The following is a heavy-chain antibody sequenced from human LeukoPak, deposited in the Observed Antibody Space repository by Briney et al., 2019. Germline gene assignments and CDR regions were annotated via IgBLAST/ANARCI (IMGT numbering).Heavy chain of an antibody. V-gene: IGHV3-23*01. D-gene: IGHD1-14*01. Sequence: GGTLRLSCAASGFTLSDYAMNWVRQAPGKGLEWVSSINGSGDKTYYADSVKGRFTISRDNSKNTLYLQMNSLRAEDTAVYYCAKPARTDYADYWGQGTLVTVSS. CDR2: INGSGDKT. CDR1: GFTLSDYA. J-gene: IGHJ4*02. CDR3: AKPARTDYADY.